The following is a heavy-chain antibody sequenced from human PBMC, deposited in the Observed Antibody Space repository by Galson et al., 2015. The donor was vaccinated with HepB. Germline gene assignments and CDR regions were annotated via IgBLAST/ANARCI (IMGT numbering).Heavy chain of an antibody. CDR2: ISWDGGST. CDR1: GFTFDDYT. V-gene: IGHV3-43*01. Sequence: SLRLSCAASGFTFDDYTMHWVRQAPGKGLEWVSLISWDGGSTYYADSVKGRFTISRDNSKNSLYLQMNSLRTEDTALYYCAKDNSRWTTVTTFLDYWGQGTLVTVSS. CDR3: AKDNSRWTTVTTFLDY. J-gene: IGHJ4*02. D-gene: IGHD4-17*01.